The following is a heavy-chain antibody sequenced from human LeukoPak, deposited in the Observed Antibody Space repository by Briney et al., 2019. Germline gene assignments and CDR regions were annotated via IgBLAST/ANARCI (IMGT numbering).Heavy chain of an antibody. CDR3: ARGSGEYYYYMDV. V-gene: IGHV1-46*01. CDR1: GYTFTSYY. J-gene: IGHJ6*03. CDR2: INPSGGST. D-gene: IGHD2-15*01. Sequence: ASVKVSCKASGYTFTSYYMHWVRQAPGQGLEWMGIINPSGGSTSYAQRFQGRVTMTRDMSTSTVYMELSSLRSEDTAVYYCARGSGEYYYYMDVWGKGTTVTVSS.